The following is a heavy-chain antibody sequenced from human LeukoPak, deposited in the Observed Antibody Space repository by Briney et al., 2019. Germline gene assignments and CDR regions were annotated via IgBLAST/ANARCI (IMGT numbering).Heavy chain of an antibody. Sequence: GGSLRLSCAASGFTFSSYSMNWVRQAPGKGLEWVSFISGSSSYIYYADSVKGRFTISRDNAKNSLYLQMNSLRAEDTAVYYCARGEYGSGSYHIDYWGQGTLVTVSS. J-gene: IGHJ4*02. V-gene: IGHV3-21*01. CDR1: GFTFSSYS. D-gene: IGHD3-10*01. CDR3: ARGEYGSGSYHIDY. CDR2: ISGSSSYI.